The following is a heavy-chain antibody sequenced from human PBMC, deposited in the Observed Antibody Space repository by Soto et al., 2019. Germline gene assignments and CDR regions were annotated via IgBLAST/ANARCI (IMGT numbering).Heavy chain of an antibody. V-gene: IGHV3-23*01. J-gene: IGHJ4*02. CDR1: GFTFSTYA. CDR3: AKDRYGDYGGIDC. CDR2: ITGSGGST. D-gene: IGHD4-17*01. Sequence: EVQLLESGGGLVQPGGSLRLSCAASGFTFSTYAMIWVRQAPGKGLEWVSVITGSGGSTYYADSVKGRFTISRDTSKNALCLQMNSLRAEETAVYYCAKDRYGDYGGIDCWGQGSMVTVSS.